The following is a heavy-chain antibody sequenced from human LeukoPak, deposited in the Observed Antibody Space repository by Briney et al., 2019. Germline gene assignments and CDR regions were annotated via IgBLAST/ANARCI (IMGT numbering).Heavy chain of an antibody. CDR1: GFTFSSYG. Sequence: GGSLRPSCAAPGFTFSSYGMHWVRQAPGKGLEWVAVIWYDGSNKYYADSVKGRFTISRDNSKNTLYLQMNSLRAEDTAVYYCAKEDHRTQYCSSTSCYSPWIDYWGQGTLVTVSS. J-gene: IGHJ4*02. CDR2: IWYDGSNK. CDR3: AKEDHRTQYCSSTSCYSPWIDY. D-gene: IGHD2-2*02. V-gene: IGHV3-33*06.